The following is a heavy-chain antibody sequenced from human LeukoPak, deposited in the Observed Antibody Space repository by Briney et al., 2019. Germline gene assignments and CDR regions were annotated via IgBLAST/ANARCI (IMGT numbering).Heavy chain of an antibody. J-gene: IGHJ5*02. V-gene: IGHV4-59*08. D-gene: IGHD6-19*01. CDR1: GGSISSYY. CDR3: ARHRIPLYSSGWFTNWFDP. CDR2: IYYSGST. Sequence: SETLSLTCTVSGGSISSYYWSWLRQPPGKGLEWLGYIYYSGSTNYNPSLKSRVTISVDTSKNQFSLKLSSVTAADTAVYYCARHRIPLYSSGWFTNWFDPWGQGTLVTVSS.